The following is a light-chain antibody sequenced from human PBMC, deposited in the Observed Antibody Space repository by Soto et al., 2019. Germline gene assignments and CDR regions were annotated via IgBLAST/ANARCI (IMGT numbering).Light chain of an antibody. Sequence: EIVLTQSPGTLSLSPGERATLSCRASQSVSSSYLAWYQQKPGQAPRLLIYGASSRATGIPDRFSGSGSGTDFTLTISRLEPEAFAVYYCQQYGSSSGTCGQGTKVEIK. CDR2: GAS. V-gene: IGKV3-20*01. CDR1: QSVSSSY. J-gene: IGKJ1*01. CDR3: QQYGSSSGT.